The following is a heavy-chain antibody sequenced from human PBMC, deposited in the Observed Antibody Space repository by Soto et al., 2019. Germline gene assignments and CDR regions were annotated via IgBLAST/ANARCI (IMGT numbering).Heavy chain of an antibody. CDR3: ARHGVLGDYTWATDY. CDR1: GGSISSYY. CDR2: IYYSGST. Sequence: SETLSLTCTVSGGSISSYYWSWIRQPPGKGLEWIGYIYYSGSTNYNPSLKSRVTISVDTSKNQFSLKLSSVTAADTAVYYCARHGVLGDYTWATDYWGQGTLVTVSS. V-gene: IGHV4-59*08. D-gene: IGHD3-16*01. J-gene: IGHJ4*02.